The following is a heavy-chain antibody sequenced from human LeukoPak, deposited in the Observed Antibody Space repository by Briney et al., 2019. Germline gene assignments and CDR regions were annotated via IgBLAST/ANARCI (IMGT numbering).Heavy chain of an antibody. V-gene: IGHV3-11*04. J-gene: IGHJ4*02. D-gene: IGHD2-2*02. Sequence: GGSLRLSCAASGFTFSDYYMSWIRQAPGKGLEWVSYISSSGSTIHYADSVKGRFTISRDNAKNSLFLQMSSLRAEDTAVYYCARRGYQLLYGDYWGQGTLVTVSS. CDR3: ARRGYQLLYGDY. CDR2: ISSSGSTI. CDR1: GFTFSDYY.